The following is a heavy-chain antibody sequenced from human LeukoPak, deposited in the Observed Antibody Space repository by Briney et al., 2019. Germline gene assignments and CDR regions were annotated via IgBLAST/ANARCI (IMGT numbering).Heavy chain of an antibody. CDR1: GYTLTGYY. D-gene: IGHD3-10*01. Sequence: ASVKVSCKASGYTLTGYYMYWVRQAPGQGLEWMGWINPNSGGTNYAQKFQGRVTMTRDTSISTAYMELSRLRSDDTAVYYCARGNYGSGRRYGMDVWGQGTTVTVSS. V-gene: IGHV1-2*02. CDR3: ARGNYGSGRRYGMDV. J-gene: IGHJ6*02. CDR2: INPNSGGT.